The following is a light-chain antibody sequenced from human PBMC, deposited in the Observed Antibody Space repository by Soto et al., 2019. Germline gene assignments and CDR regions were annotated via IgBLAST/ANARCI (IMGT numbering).Light chain of an antibody. J-gene: IGKJ1*01. Sequence: ESVLMQSPGTLSLSPGERPTLSGRASQIVSSSYLAWYQQRRGQDPRLLIYGANSRATGITDRFSGSGSGTEFTLTISSLQPDDFATYYCQHYNGLAWTFGQGTKVDI. CDR1: QIVSSSY. CDR3: QHYNGLAWT. CDR2: GAN. V-gene: IGKV3-20*01.